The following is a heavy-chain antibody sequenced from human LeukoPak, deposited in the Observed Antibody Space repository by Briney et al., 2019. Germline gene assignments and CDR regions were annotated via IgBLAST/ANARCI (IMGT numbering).Heavy chain of an antibody. CDR1: GNYW. D-gene: IGHD2/OR15-2a*01. J-gene: IGHJ4*02. Sequence: GGSLRLSCAASGNYWMHWVRQAPGEGLVWVSHINSDGSWTSYADSVKGRFTISKDNAKNTVYLQMNSLRAEDTAVYYCASFYETYWGRGTLVTVSS. V-gene: IGHV3-74*01. CDR2: INSDGSWT. CDR3: ASFYETY.